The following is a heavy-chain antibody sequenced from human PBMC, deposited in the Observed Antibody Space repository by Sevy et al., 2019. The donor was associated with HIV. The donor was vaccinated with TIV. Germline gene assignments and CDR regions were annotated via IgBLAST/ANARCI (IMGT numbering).Heavy chain of an antibody. J-gene: IGHJ4*02. CDR3: TTGDPYNRYGYMRPYFFDY. V-gene: IGHV3-15*01. Sequence: GGSLRLSCAASEFTFSSYWMSWVRQAPGKGLEWVGRIKSKTDGGTGDYAAPVKGRFSISRDDSKNTLYLQMNSLKTEDTAVYYCTTGDPYNRYGYMRPYFFDYWGQGTLVTVSS. CDR1: EFTFSSYW. CDR2: IKSKTDGGTG. D-gene: IGHD5-18*01.